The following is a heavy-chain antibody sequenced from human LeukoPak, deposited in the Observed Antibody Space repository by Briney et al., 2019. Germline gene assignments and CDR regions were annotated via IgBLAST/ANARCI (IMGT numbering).Heavy chain of an antibody. V-gene: IGHV3-30*02. CDR3: ARTLYDFWSGYYGGTLFDY. J-gene: IGHJ4*02. Sequence: GGSLRLSCAASGFIFSSYGMHWVRQAPGKGLEWVAFIRNDGSTIYYADSVKGRFTISRDNSKNTLYLQMNSLRAEDTAVYYCARTLYDFWSGYYGGTLFDYWGQGTLVTVSS. CDR2: IRNDGSTI. CDR1: GFIFSSYG. D-gene: IGHD3-3*01.